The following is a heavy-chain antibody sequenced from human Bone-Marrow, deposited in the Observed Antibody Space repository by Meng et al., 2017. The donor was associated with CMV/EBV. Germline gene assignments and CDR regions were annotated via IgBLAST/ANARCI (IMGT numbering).Heavy chain of an antibody. D-gene: IGHD3-3*01. Sequence: TSSFFWGGIRQPPGKGLEWIGSIYYSGSTYYNPSLKSRVTISVDTSKNQFSLKLSSVTAADTAVYYCAREGTIFGVVINSINWFDPWGQGTLVTVSS. CDR1: TSSFF. CDR2: IYYSGST. J-gene: IGHJ5*02. V-gene: IGHV4-39*07. CDR3: AREGTIFGVVINSINWFDP.